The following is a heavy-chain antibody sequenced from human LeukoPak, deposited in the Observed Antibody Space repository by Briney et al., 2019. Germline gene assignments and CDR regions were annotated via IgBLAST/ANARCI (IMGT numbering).Heavy chain of an antibody. V-gene: IGHV3-7*01. D-gene: IGHD4-11*01. CDR2: IRQDGSQK. Sequence: PGGSLRLSCAASGFTFSSYWMSWVRQAPGKGLEWVATIRQDGSQKYYVDSVKGRFTISRDNAKNSLYLQMNSLRAEDTAVYYCARERYRSNAFDIWGQGTMVTVSS. CDR3: ARERYRSNAFDI. J-gene: IGHJ3*02. CDR1: GFTFSSYW.